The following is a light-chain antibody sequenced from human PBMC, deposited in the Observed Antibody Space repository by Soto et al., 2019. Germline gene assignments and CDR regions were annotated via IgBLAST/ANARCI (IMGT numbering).Light chain of an antibody. CDR2: DAS. Sequence: EIVLTQSPGTLSLSPGERATLSCRASQSVSSHLAWYQQKPGQAPRLLIYDASNRATGIRARFSGSGSGTDFTLTISSLGPEDFAVYHCVQRTTWPWTCGQGSKVEIK. V-gene: IGKV3-11*01. CDR3: VQRTTWPWT. CDR1: QSVSSH. J-gene: IGKJ1*01.